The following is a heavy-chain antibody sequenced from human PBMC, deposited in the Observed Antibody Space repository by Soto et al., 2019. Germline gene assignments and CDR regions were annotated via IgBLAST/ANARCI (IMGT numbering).Heavy chain of an antibody. D-gene: IGHD7-27*01. Sequence: QLQLQESGSGLVKPSQTLSLTCAVSGGSISRDGYSWSWIRQPPGKGMEWIGYIYHSGSTYPNPSLKCVITISVDRSKNQFSLKLSSVTTAATAVYYCARSLTGEDYGIDDWGQGSTVTVA. V-gene: IGHV4-30-2*01. J-gene: IGHJ6*01. CDR3: ARSLTGEDYGIDD. CDR2: IYHSGST. CDR1: GGSISRDGYS.